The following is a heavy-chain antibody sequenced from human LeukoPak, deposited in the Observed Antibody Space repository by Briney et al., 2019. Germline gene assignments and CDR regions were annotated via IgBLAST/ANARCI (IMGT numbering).Heavy chain of an antibody. J-gene: IGHJ2*01. D-gene: IGHD4-17*01. CDR3: ARDYDYGDYVPDWYFDL. Sequence: SETLSLTCTVSGGSISSGDYYWSWIRQPPGKGLEWIGYIYYSGSTYYNPSLKSRVTISVDTSKNQFSLKLSSVTAADTAVYYCARDYDYGDYVPDWYFDLWGRGTLVTVSS. CDR1: GGSISSGDYY. CDR2: IYYSGST. V-gene: IGHV4-30-4*08.